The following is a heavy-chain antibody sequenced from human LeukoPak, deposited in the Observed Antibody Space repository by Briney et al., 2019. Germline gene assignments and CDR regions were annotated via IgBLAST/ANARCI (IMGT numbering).Heavy chain of an antibody. CDR3: ARGNGDYVWGSYRPSSFDY. CDR2: IYYSGST. J-gene: IGHJ4*02. D-gene: IGHD3-16*02. Sequence: PSETLSLTCTVSGGSVSSSSYYWRWIRQPPGKGLEWIGYIYYSGSTNYNPSLKSRVTISVDTSKNQFSLKLSSVTAADTAAYYCARGNGDYVWGSYRPSSFDYWGQGTLVTVSS. V-gene: IGHV4-61*01. CDR1: GGSVSSSSYY.